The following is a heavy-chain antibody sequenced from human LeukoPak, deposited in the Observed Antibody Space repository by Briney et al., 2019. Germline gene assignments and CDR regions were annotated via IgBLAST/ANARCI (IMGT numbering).Heavy chain of an antibody. CDR1: DGPNSRYY. CDR3: ARQDGGNTLGYFDL. CDR2: IFYSGST. J-gene: IGHJ2*01. Sequence: PSETLSLTCSVSDGPNSRYYWSWIRQPPGKGLEWIGYIFYSGSTKYNPSLKSRVTISVDTSKNQFSLKLSSVTAADTAVYYCARQDGGNTLGYFDLWGRGTLVTVSS. V-gene: IGHV4-59*08. D-gene: IGHD4-23*01.